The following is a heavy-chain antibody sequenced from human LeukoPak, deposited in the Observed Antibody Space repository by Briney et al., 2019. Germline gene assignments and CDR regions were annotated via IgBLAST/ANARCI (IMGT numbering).Heavy chain of an antibody. D-gene: IGHD6-6*01. J-gene: IGHJ6*02. CDR3: PGSSSSRLGHYYYGMGV. V-gene: IGHV1-69*01. CDR2: IIPIFGTA. CDR1: GGTFSSYA. Sequence: SVKVSCKASGGTFSSYAISWVRQAPGQGLEWMGGIIPIFGTANYAQKFQGRVTITADESTSTAYMELSSLRSEDTAVYYCPGSSSSRLGHYYYGMGVWGQGTTVTVSS.